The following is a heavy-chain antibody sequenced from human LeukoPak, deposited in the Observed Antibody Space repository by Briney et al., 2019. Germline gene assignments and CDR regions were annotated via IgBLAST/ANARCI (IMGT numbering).Heavy chain of an antibody. D-gene: IGHD3-22*01. CDR2: ISGSGGST. V-gene: IGHV3-23*01. CDR3: AKDRVPYYYDNSGYTNAGINDAFDI. J-gene: IGHJ3*02. Sequence: GGSLRLSCAASGFTFSSYAMSWVRQAPGKGLEWVSAISGSGGSTYYADSVKGRFTISRDNSKNTLYLQMNSLRAEDTAVYYYAKDRVPYYYDNSGYTNAGINDAFDIWGQGTMVTVSS. CDR1: GFTFSSYA.